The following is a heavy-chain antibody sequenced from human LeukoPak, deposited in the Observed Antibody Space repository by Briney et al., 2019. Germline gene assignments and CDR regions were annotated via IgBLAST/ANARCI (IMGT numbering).Heavy chain of an antibody. D-gene: IGHD2-2*01. CDR1: GGTFSNYD. J-gene: IGHJ3*02. CDR3: ARDLDVVVPAARSDAFDI. Sequence: ASVKVSCKASGGTFSNYDISWVRQAPGQGLEWMGRFIPILDITNHAQRFQGRVTITADKSTTTAYMELSSLRSDDTAVYYCARDLDVVVPAARSDAFDIWGQGTMVTVSS. V-gene: IGHV1-69*04. CDR2: FIPILDIT.